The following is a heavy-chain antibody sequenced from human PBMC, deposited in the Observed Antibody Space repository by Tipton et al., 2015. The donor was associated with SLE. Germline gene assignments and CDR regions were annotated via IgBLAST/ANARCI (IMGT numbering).Heavy chain of an antibody. CDR3: ATGNRGYYRPFDY. Sequence: PGLVKPSETLSLTCIVSGGSTTTSRNYWGWIRQPPGKGLEWIASIHYTGSTNYNPSLKSRVTISVDKSKNQFSLKLSSVTAADTAVYYCATGNRGYYRPFDYWGQGTLVTVSS. V-gene: IGHV4-39*07. J-gene: IGHJ4*02. CDR1: GGSTTTSRNY. D-gene: IGHD3-3*01. CDR2: IHYTGST.